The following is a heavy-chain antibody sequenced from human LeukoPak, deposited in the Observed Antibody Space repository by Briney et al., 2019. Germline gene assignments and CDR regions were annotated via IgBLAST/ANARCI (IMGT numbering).Heavy chain of an antibody. CDR3: ARSLFWGDYPYYFDY. CDR2: IYHSGST. V-gene: IGHV4-4*02. CDR1: GGSISSSNW. Sequence: SGTLSLTCAVSGGSISSSNWWSWVRQPPGKGLEWIGEIYHSGSTNYNPSLKSRVTISVDRSKNQFSLKLSSVTAADTAMYYCARSLFWGDYPYYFDYWGQGTLVTVSS. D-gene: IGHD4-17*01. J-gene: IGHJ4*02.